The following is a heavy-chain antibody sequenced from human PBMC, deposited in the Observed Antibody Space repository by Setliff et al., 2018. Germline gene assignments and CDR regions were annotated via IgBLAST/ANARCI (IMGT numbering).Heavy chain of an antibody. CDR3: ARATRFGTIKYRGDYYMDV. J-gene: IGHJ6*03. V-gene: IGHV4-39*01. Sequence: PSETLSLTCTVSGDSISSTSYQWGWVRQPPGKGLERIGSIYYTGTAYYNPSLKSRVTISVDTSKNQFSLQVTSLAATDTALYFCARATRFGTIKYRGDYYMDVWGKGTTVTVSS. CDR1: GDSISSTSYQ. CDR2: IYYTGTA. D-gene: IGHD3-10*01.